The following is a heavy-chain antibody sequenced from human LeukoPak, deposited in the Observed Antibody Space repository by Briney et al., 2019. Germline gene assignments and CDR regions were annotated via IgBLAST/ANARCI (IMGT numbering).Heavy chain of an antibody. V-gene: IGHV3-23*01. CDR1: GFTFSSYA. D-gene: IGHD3-10*01. J-gene: IGHJ4*02. CDR3: AKSDYYYYGSGSYYFDY. Sequence: GGSLRLSCAASGFTFSSYAMSWVRQAPGKGLEWVSAISGSGGSTYYADSVKGRFTISRDNSKNTLYLQMNSLRAEDTAVYCCAKSDYYYYGSGSYYFDYWGQGTLVTVSS. CDR2: ISGSGGST.